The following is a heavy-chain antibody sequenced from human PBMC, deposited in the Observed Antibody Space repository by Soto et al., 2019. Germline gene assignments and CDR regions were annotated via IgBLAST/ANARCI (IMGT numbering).Heavy chain of an antibody. D-gene: IGHD3-3*01. Sequence: EVQLLESGGGLVQPGGSLRLSCAASGFTFSSYALNWVRQAPGKGLEWVSVISGSGDNTYYADSVKGRFTISRDNSKNPLSLLMNSLRAEDTAVYYCAKDLGTDDFWSAYYTYCYMDVWGKATTVTVSS. CDR2: ISGSGDNT. J-gene: IGHJ6*03. CDR1: GFTFSSYA. CDR3: AKDLGTDDFWSAYYTYCYMDV. V-gene: IGHV3-23*01.